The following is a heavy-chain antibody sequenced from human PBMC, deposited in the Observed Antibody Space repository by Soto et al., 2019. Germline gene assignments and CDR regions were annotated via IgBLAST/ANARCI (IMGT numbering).Heavy chain of an antibody. J-gene: IGHJ4*02. CDR1: GGSISSYY. Sequence: SETLSLTCTVSGGSISSYYWSWVRQPAGKGLEWIGRIYTSGSTNYNPSLKSRVTMSVDTSKNQISLKLISVTAADTAVYYCASITYVGGTDYWGQGTLVTVSS. CDR3: ASITYVGGTDY. CDR2: IYTSGST. V-gene: IGHV4-4*07. D-gene: IGHD3-10*02.